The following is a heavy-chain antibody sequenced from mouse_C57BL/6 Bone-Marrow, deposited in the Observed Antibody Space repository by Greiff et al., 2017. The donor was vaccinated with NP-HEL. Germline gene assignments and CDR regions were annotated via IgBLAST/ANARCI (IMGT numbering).Heavy chain of an antibody. V-gene: IGHV1-80*01. J-gene: IGHJ2*01. CDR2: IYPGDGDT. D-gene: IGHD1-1*01. CDR3: ACYYGSSYYFDF. CDR1: GYAFSSYW. Sequence: QVHVKQSGAELVKPGASVKISCKASGYAFSSYWMNWVKQRPGKGLEWIGQIYPGDGDTNYNGKFKGKATLTADKSSSTAYMQLSSLTSEDSAVYFCACYYGSSYYFDFGGEGTTLTVSS.